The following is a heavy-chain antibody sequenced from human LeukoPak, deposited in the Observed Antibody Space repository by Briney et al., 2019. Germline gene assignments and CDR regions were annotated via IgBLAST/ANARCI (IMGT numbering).Heavy chain of an antibody. Sequence: ASVKVSCKASGYTFTSYGISWVRQAPGQGLEWMGWISAYNGNTNYAQKLQGRVTMTTDTSTSTAYMELRSPRSDDTAVYYCARDAGYCSGGSCLGNYYYYYGIDVWGQGTTVTVSS. CDR3: ARDAGYCSGGSCLGNYYYYYGIDV. CDR2: ISAYNGNT. J-gene: IGHJ6*02. D-gene: IGHD2-15*01. V-gene: IGHV1-18*01. CDR1: GYTFTSYG.